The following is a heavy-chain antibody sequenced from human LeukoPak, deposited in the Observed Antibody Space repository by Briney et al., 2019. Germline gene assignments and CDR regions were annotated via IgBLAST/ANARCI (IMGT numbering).Heavy chain of an antibody. D-gene: IGHD1-26*01. V-gene: IGHV3-74*01. J-gene: IGHJ4*02. CDR3: ARSGGLIDY. Sequence: GGSLRLSRAASGFTFSTYWMPWVRQAPGKGLVWVSRINTDGTTTTYADSVKGRFTISRDNAKNTVYLQMDSLRAEDTAVYYCARSGGLIDYWGQGTLVTVSS. CDR1: GFTFSTYW. CDR2: INTDGTTT.